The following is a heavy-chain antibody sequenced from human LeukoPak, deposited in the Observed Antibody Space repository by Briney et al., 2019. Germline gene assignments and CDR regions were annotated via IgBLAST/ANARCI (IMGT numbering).Heavy chain of an antibody. D-gene: IGHD3-3*01. CDR3: VGTFTVFGVVATIA. V-gene: IGHV3-48*04. J-gene: IGHJ4*02. CDR1: GFTFSSYS. Sequence: GGSLRLSCAASGFTFSSYSMNWVRQAPGEGLEWVSYISSGTSTKYYADSVKGRFTISRDNAKNSLYLQMNSLRAEDTAVYYCVGTFTVFGVVATIAWGQGTLVTVSS. CDR2: ISSGTSTK.